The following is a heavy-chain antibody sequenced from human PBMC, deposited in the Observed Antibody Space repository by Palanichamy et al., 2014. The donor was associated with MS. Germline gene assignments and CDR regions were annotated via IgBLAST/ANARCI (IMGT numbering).Heavy chain of an antibody. J-gene: IGHJ4*02. D-gene: IGHD7-27*01. V-gene: IGHV3-30*18. CDR3: AKAHLGYFDY. CDR2: ISYDGSNK. CDR1: GFTFSSYG. Sequence: QVRLVESGGGVVQPGRSLRLSCAASGFTFSSYGMHWVRQAPGKGLEWVTVISYDGSNKYYADSVKGRFTISRDNSKNTLYLQMNSLRAEDTAVYYCAKAHLGYFDYWGQGTLVTVSS.